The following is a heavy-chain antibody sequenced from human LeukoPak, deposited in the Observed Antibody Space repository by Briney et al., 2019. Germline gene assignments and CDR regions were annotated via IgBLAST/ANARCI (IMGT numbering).Heavy chain of an antibody. V-gene: IGHV1-18*01. CDR2: ISTYNDNT. D-gene: IGHD6-6*01. CDR1: GYTFTSYD. Sequence: ASVKVSCKASGYTFTSYDISWVRQAPGQGLEWMGWISTYNDNTHYAQKLQGRVTITTDTSASTVYMELRSLRSDDTAVYYCARIQSRIIAARPGNPAFDYWGRGTRVTVSS. J-gene: IGHJ4*02. CDR3: ARIQSRIIAARPGNPAFDY.